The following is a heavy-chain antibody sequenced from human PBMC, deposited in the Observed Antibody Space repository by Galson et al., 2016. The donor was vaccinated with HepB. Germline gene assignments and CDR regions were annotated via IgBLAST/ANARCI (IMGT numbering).Heavy chain of an antibody. V-gene: IGHV3-48*02. D-gene: IGHD2-15*01. CDR1: GFTFSSYT. CDR3: ETKCCSGGSCYSAAPGYWYFDL. J-gene: IGHJ2*01. CDR2: ISSSSSSI. Sequence: SLRLSCAASGFTFSSYTMNWVRQAPGKGLEWVSYISSSSSSIYYADSVKGRFTISRDNAKNSLYLQMNILRDEDTAAYYCETKCCSGGSCYSAAPGYWYFDLWGRGTLVTVSS.